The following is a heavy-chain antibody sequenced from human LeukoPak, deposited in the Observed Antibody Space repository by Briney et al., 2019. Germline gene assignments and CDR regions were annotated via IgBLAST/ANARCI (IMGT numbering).Heavy chain of an antibody. CDR1: GFTIDGYV. V-gene: IGHV3-9*01. Sequence: QSGRSLRLSCAASGFTIDGYVIHWVRQAPGKGLEWVSGISWDSGNIGYADSVKGRFTIFRDNAKNSLYLQMNSLRPEDTALYYCAKELRIGTGCYDYWGQGTPVTVSS. CDR2: ISWDSGNI. J-gene: IGHJ4*02. CDR3: AKELRIGTGCYDY. D-gene: IGHD6-19*01.